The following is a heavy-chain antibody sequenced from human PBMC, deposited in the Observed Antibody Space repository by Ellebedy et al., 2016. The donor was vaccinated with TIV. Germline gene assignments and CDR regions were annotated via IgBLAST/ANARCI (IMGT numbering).Heavy chain of an antibody. D-gene: IGHD4-17*01. CDR2: IYQDGSEK. CDR1: GFNFRSYW. Sequence: PGGSLRLSCAASGFNFRSYWMTWVRQAPGEGLEWVANIYQDGSEKYYVDSLECRFTISRDNAKNDLYRQMKSLKVEETAVYYCARRGSYGDYAVQVNSWFDSWGQGTPVTVSP. CDR3: ARRGSYGDYAVQVNSWFDS. V-gene: IGHV3-7*01. J-gene: IGHJ5*01.